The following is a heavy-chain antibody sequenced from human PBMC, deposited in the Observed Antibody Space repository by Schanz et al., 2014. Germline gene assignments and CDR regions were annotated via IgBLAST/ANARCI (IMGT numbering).Heavy chain of an antibody. Sequence: VQLLESGGGLVQPGGSLRLSCVASGFTFSSYDIHWVRQAPGKGLEWVAVIRYDGRNKNFVESVKGRFTISRDNSNNTVYLQMNTLRAEDTAVYYCAREDCSATSCYFRYWGQGTLVTVSS. CDR2: IRYDGRNK. J-gene: IGHJ4*02. CDR3: AREDCSATSCYFRY. CDR1: GFTFSSYD. V-gene: IGHV3-33*08. D-gene: IGHD2-21*01.